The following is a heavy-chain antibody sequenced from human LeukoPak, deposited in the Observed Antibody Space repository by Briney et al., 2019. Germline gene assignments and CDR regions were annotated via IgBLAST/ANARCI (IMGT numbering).Heavy chain of an antibody. Sequence: GESLKISCKGSGYSFTTYWIGWVRQMPGKGLEWMWIIYPDDSDTRYSPSYRGQVTISADNSISTAYLQWSSLKASDTAMYYCARHRGRMSSGWTGEVFDYWGQGTLVTVSS. CDR2: IYPDDSDT. CDR3: ARHRGRMSSGWTGEVFDY. CDR1: GYSFTTYW. V-gene: IGHV5-51*01. J-gene: IGHJ4*02. D-gene: IGHD6-19*01.